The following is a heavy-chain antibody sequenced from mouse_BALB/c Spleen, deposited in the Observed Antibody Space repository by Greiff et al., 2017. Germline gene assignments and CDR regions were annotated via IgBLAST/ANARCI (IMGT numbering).Heavy chain of an antibody. D-gene: IGHD1-1*01. J-gene: IGHJ4*01. CDR1: GYTFTSYV. V-gene: IGHV1-14*01. CDR2: INPYNDGT. Sequence: VQLQQSGPELVKPGASVKMSCKASGYTFTSYVMHWVKQKPGQGLEWIGYINPYNDGTKYNEKFKGKATLTSDKSSSTAYMELSSLTSEDSAVYYCARDGSRWAMDYWGQGTSVTVSS. CDR3: ARDGSRWAMDY.